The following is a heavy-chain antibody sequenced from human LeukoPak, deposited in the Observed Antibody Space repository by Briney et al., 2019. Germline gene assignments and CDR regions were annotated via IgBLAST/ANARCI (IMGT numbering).Heavy chain of an antibody. Sequence: GGSLRLSCAASGFTFSSYGMHWVRQAPGKGLEWMAVIWYDGSNKYYADSVKGRFTISRDNSKNTLYLQMNSLRAEDTAVYYCAKGGGLDYWGQGTLVTASS. V-gene: IGHV3-33*06. CDR2: IWYDGSNK. CDR1: GFTFSSYG. CDR3: AKGGGLDY. D-gene: IGHD3-16*01. J-gene: IGHJ4*02.